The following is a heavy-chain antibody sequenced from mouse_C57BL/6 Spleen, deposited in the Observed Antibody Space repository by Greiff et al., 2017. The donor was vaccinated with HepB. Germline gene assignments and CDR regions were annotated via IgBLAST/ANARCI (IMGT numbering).Heavy chain of an antibody. J-gene: IGHJ4*01. CDR2: IDPSDSYT. CDR3: ARKGYGKKAMDY. CDR1: GYTFTSYW. V-gene: IGHV1-50*01. D-gene: IGHD2-1*01. Sequence: QVQLQQSGAELVKPGASVKLSCKASGYTFTSYWMQWVKQRPGQGLEWIGEIDPSDSYTNYNQKFKGKATLTVDTSSSTAYMQLSSLTSEDSAVYYCARKGYGKKAMDYWGQGTSVTVSS.